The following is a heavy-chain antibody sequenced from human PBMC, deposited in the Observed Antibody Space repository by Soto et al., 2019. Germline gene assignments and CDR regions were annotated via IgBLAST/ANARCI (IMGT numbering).Heavy chain of an antibody. CDR3: AVGPYCSGGSCYSRGYYYYGMDV. Sequence: QVQVVESGGGVVQPGRSLRLSCAASGFTFSSYGMHWVRQGPGKGLEWVAVISYDGSNKYYADSVQGRFTISRDNSKNTLYLQMNSLRTEDTAVYYCAVGPYCSGGSCYSRGYYYYGMDVWGQGTTVTVSS. CDR2: ISYDGSNK. J-gene: IGHJ6*02. V-gene: IGHV3-30*03. D-gene: IGHD2-15*01. CDR1: GFTFSSYG.